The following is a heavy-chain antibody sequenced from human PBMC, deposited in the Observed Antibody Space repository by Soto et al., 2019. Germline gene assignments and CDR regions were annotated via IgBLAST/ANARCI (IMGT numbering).Heavy chain of an antibody. Sequence: QVQLVESGGGVVQPGRSLRLSCAASGLTFSSYGMHWVRKAPGKGLEGGAVIWYDGSNKYYADSVKGRFTISRDNSKNTLYLQMNSLRAEDTAVYYCARDYDSSGYPRYYFDYWGQGTLVTVSS. CDR2: IWYDGSNK. J-gene: IGHJ4*02. V-gene: IGHV3-33*01. D-gene: IGHD3-22*01. CDR3: ARDYDSSGYPRYYFDY. CDR1: GLTFSSYG.